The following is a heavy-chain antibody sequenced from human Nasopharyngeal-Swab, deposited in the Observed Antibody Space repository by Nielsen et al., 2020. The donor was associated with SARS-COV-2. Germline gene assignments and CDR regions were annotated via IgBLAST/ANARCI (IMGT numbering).Heavy chain of an antibody. V-gene: IGHV3-30*04. Sequence: GESLKISCAASGFTFSSYAMHWVRQAPGKGLEWVAVIPYDGSNKYYADSVKGRFTISRDNSKNTLYLQMNSLRAEDTAVYYCARAGSSWLGFYFDYWGQGTLVTVSS. CDR1: GFTFSSYA. J-gene: IGHJ4*02. CDR2: IPYDGSNK. D-gene: IGHD6-13*01. CDR3: ARAGSSWLGFYFDY.